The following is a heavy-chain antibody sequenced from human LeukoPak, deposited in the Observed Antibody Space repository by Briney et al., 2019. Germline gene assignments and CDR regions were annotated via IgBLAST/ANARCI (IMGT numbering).Heavy chain of an antibody. CDR1: GFTFSSYA. Sequence: QPGGSLRLSCSASGFTFSSYAVHWVRQAQGKGLEWVAVISYDGTYKYYADSVKGRFNISRDNSKNTLYLQMNSLRAEDTAVYYCARGNDYDSSGYYSDPAYNWFDPWGQGTLVTVSS. CDR3: ARGNDYDSSGYYSDPAYNWFDP. D-gene: IGHD3-22*01. J-gene: IGHJ5*02. V-gene: IGHV3-30-3*01. CDR2: ISYDGTYK.